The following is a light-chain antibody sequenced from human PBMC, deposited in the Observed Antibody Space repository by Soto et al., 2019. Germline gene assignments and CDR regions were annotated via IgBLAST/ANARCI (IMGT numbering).Light chain of an antibody. J-gene: IGKJ4*01. CDR2: KAS. CDR3: QKYNSAPLT. V-gene: IGKV1-5*03. CDR1: QTISSW. Sequence: DIKMTQSPSTLSGSVGDRVTITCRASQTISSWLAWYQQKPGKAPKLLIYKASTLESGVPSRFSGSGSGTEFTLTISSLQPEDVAAYYCQKYNSAPLTFGGGTKVDIK.